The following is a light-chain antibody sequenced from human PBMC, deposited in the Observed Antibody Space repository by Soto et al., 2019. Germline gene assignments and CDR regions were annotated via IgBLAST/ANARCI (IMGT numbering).Light chain of an antibody. CDR2: EVT. CDR1: SSDVGGYNY. J-gene: IGLJ1*01. CDR3: NSYTSDYTDV. V-gene: IGLV2-14*01. Sequence: QSVLTQPASVSGSPGQSITISCIGTSSDVGGYNYVSWYQQHPGKAPKLMIYEVTNRPSGVSNRFSGSKSGNTASLTISGLQAEDEADYYCNSYTSDYTDVFGTGTKVTVL.